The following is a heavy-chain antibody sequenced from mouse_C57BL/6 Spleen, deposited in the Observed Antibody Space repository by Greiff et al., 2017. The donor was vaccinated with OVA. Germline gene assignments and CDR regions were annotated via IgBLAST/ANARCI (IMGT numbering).Heavy chain of an antibody. CDR2: LYPSDSYT. CDR1: GYTFTSYW. CDR3: ARSRDGYLYAMDY. D-gene: IGHD2-3*01. J-gene: IGHJ4*01. Sequence: QVQLKQPGAELVMPGAYVKLSCKASGYTFTSYWMHWVNTRPLQFREWTAALYPSDSYTNYNQKFKGKSTLTVDKSSSTAYMQLSSLTSEDSAVYYCARSRDGYLYAMDYWGQGTSVTVSS. V-gene: IGHV1-69*01.